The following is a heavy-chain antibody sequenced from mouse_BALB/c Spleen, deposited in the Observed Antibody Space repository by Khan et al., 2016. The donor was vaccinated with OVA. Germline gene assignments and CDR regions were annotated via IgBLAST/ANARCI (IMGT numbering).Heavy chain of an antibody. CDR3: GRGSYYGYYFDY. J-gene: IGHJ2*01. D-gene: IGHD1-1*01. CDR1: GYSITSGYA. V-gene: IGHV3-2*02. CDR2: ISYSGVT. Sequence: EVELVESGPGLVKPSQSLSLTCTVTGYSITSGYAWNWLRQFPGNKLEWMGYISYSGVTSYTPSLKSRISITRDTSKNQFFLQLNSVTTEDTATYCCGRGSYYGYYFDYWGQGTTLTVSS.